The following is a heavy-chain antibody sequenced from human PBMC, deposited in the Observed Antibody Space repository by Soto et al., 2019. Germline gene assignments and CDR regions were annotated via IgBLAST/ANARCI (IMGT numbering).Heavy chain of an antibody. D-gene: IGHD6-13*01. CDR1: GFTFSSYA. Sequence: EVQLLESGGGLVQPGGSLRLSCEASGFTFSSYAMSWVRQAPGKGLEWVSAISGSGTTTYYADSVKGRFTISRDNSKNTLYLQMNSLRAEDTAVYYCAKQWRQLGPYFDYWGQGTLVTVSS. CDR3: AKQWRQLGPYFDY. CDR2: ISGSGTTT. J-gene: IGHJ4*02. V-gene: IGHV3-23*01.